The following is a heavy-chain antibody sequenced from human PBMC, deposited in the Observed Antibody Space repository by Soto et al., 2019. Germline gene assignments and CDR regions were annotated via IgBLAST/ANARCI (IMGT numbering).Heavy chain of an antibody. Sequence: LRLSCAAAGFTFDDYAIHWVRQSPGKGLEWVSGIRWNSASIAYADSVKGRFTISRDNAKNSVYLQMNSLRAEDTALYYCAKDMRAGSGGYYGMDAWGQGTTVTVSS. CDR2: IRWNSASI. CDR1: GFTFDDYA. V-gene: IGHV3-9*01. CDR3: AKDMRAGSGGYYGMDA. D-gene: IGHD3-10*01. J-gene: IGHJ6*02.